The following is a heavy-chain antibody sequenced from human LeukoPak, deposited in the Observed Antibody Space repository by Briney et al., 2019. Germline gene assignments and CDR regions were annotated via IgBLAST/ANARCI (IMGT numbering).Heavy chain of an antibody. J-gene: IGHJ4*02. CDR3: ASSADDSSSWSSPFGY. V-gene: IGHV4-61*01. CDR1: GGSVSSGSYY. CDR2: IYYSGST. Sequence: PSETLSLTCTVSGGSVSSGSYYWSWIRQPPGKGLEWIGYIYYSGSTNYNPSLKSRVTISVDTSKNQFSLKLSSVTAADTAVYYCASSADDSSSWSSPFGYWGQGTLVTVSS. D-gene: IGHD6-13*01.